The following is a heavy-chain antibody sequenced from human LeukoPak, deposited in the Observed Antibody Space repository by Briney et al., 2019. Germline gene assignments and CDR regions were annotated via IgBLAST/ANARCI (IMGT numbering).Heavy chain of an antibody. CDR3: ARQRLHWVF. V-gene: IGHV4-39*01. CDR1: GGSISSSSYY. CDR2: IYYSGST. Sequence: SETLSLTCTVPGGSISSSSYYWGWIRQPPGKGLEWIGSIYYSGSTYYNPSLKSRVTISVDTSKNQFSLKLSSVTAADTAVYYCARQRLHWVFWGQGTLVTVSS. J-gene: IGHJ4*02. D-gene: IGHD2-15*01.